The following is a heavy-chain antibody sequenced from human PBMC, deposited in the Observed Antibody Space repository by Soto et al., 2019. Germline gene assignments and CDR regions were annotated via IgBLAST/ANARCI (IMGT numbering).Heavy chain of an antibody. CDR1: WFSLSTSGVG. CDR3: AHRMDYYDSSGYFV. Sequence: SGPTLVNPTQTLTLTCTFSWFSLSTSGVGVGWIRQPPGKALEWLALIYWDDDKRYSPSLKSRLTITKDTSKNQVVLTMTNMDPVDTATYYCAHRMDYYDSSGYFVWGQGTLVTVSS. V-gene: IGHV2-5*02. J-gene: IGHJ4*02. D-gene: IGHD3-22*01. CDR2: IYWDDDK.